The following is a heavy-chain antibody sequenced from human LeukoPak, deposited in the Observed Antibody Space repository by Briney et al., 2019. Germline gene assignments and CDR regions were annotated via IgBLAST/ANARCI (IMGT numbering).Heavy chain of an antibody. CDR1: GGTFSSYA. J-gene: IGHJ4*02. V-gene: IGHV1-69*04. CDR3: ARASTVVTPWGY. D-gene: IGHD4-23*01. CDR2: IIPILGIA. Sequence: SVKVSCKASGGTFSSYAISWVQQAPGQGLEWMGRIIPILGIANYAQKFQGRVTITADKSTSTAYMELSSLRSEDTAVYYCARASTVVTPWGYWGQGTLVTVSS.